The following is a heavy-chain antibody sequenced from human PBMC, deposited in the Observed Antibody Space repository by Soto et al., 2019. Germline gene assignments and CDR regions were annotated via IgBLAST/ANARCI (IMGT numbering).Heavy chain of an antibody. Sequence: QVHLQESGPGLVKPSETLSLTCTVYCGSINNHYWSWIRQPPGKGLEWIGYIYYTGSTNYNPSLESRVAMSVDTSKSRVSLNLTSLTAADKAIYYCARANWYSEYWGQGTLVTVSS. D-gene: IGHD7-27*01. CDR1: CGSINNHY. V-gene: IGHV4-59*11. J-gene: IGHJ4*02. CDR2: IYYTGST. CDR3: ARANWYSEY.